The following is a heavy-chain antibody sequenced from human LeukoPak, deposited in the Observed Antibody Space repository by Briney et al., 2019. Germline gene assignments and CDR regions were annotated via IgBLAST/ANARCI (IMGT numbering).Heavy chain of an antibody. V-gene: IGHV3-66*01. CDR2: IYSGGST. CDR3: ARDRKAAAGYFDY. J-gene: IGHJ4*02. CDR1: GFTLSNYA. Sequence: PGGSLRLSCAASGFTLSNYAMSWVRQAPGKGLEWVSVIYSGGSTYYADSVKGRFTISRDNSKNTLYLQMNSLRAEDTAVYYCARDRKAAAGYFDYWGQGTLVTVSS. D-gene: IGHD6-13*01.